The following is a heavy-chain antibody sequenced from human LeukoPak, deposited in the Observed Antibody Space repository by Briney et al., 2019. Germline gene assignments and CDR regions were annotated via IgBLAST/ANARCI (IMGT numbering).Heavy chain of an antibody. CDR1: GGSISSSRYY. CDR2: IYYSGST. CDR3: ARHSGYSYGYAYYYYYMDV. D-gene: IGHD5-18*01. J-gene: IGHJ6*03. Sequence: SETLSLTCTVSGGSISSSRYYWGWIRQPPWKGLEWIGSIYYSGSTYYNPSLKSRVTISVDPSKNQFSLKLSSVTAADTAVYYCARHSGYSYGYAYYYYYMDVWGKGTTVTVSS. V-gene: IGHV4-39*01.